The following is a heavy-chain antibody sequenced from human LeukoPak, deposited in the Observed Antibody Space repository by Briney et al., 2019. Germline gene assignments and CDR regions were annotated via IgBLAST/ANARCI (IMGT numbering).Heavy chain of an antibody. D-gene: IGHD3-22*01. CDR2: INHSGST. Sequence: SETLSRTCAVYGGSFSGYYWSWIRQPPGKGLEWIGEINHSGSTNYNPSLKSRVTISVDTSKNQFSLKLSSVTAADTAVYYCARCGHYYDSGLDYWGQGTLVTVSS. J-gene: IGHJ4*02. CDR1: GGSFSGYY. CDR3: ARCGHYYDSGLDY. V-gene: IGHV4-34*01.